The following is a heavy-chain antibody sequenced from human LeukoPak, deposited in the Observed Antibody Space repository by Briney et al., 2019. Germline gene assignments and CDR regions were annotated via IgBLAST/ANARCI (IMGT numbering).Heavy chain of an antibody. V-gene: IGHV3-11*01. CDR2: LDSSGSII. D-gene: IGHD2-15*01. Sequence: GGSLRLSCAASGFTLSDYSMSWIRQAPGKGLEWVSYLDSSGSIIYYADPVKGRFTISRDNAKNSLYLQMNSLRAEDTAVYYCARRISLEYWGQGTLVTVSS. CDR3: ARRISLEY. J-gene: IGHJ4*02. CDR1: GFTLSDYS.